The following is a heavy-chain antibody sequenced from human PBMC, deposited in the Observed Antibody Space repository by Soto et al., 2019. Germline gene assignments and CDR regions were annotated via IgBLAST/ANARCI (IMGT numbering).Heavy chain of an antibody. CDR1: GGTFSSYA. J-gene: IGHJ6*02. CDR2: IIPIFGTA. V-gene: IGHV1-69*13. CDR3: ARDRSEGYSGSKFRDYGMDV. Sequence: SVKVSCKASGGTFSSYAISWVRQAPGQGLEWMGGIIPIFGTANYAQKFQGRVTVTADESTSTAYMELSSLRSEDTAVYYCARDRSEGYSGSKFRDYGMDVWGQGTTVTVSS. D-gene: IGHD5-12*01.